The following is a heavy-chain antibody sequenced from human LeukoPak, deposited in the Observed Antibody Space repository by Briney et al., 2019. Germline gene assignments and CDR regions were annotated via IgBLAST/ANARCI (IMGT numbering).Heavy chain of an antibody. J-gene: IGHJ5*02. CDR3: ARGGIGARPSSRTWFDP. Sequence: PSETLSLTCTVSGGAISTGAYYWSWIRQPPGKGLEWIGEINHSGSTNYNPSLKSRVTISVDTSKNQFSLKLSSVTAADTAVYYCARGGIGARPSSRTWFDPWGQGTLVTVSS. V-gene: IGHV4-34*01. D-gene: IGHD1/OR15-1a*01. CDR1: GGAISTGAYY. CDR2: INHSGST.